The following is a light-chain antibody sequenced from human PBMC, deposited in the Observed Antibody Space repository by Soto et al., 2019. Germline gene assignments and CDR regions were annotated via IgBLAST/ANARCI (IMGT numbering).Light chain of an antibody. V-gene: IGKV3-15*01. CDR3: QQYNNWPQT. Sequence: EIVMTQSPATLSVSPGERATLSCRASQSVSSNLAWYQQKPGQAPRLLIYGASTRATAIPARFSGSGSGTEFTLTTSSLQSEDLAVYYCQQYNNWPQTFGQGTQVEIK. J-gene: IGKJ1*01. CDR2: GAS. CDR1: QSVSSN.